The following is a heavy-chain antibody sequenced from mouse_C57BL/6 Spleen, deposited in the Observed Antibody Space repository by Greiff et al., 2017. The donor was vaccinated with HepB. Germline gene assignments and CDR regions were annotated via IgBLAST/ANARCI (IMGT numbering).Heavy chain of an antibody. CDR2: ISSGGSYT. V-gene: IGHV5-6*01. Sequence: EVKVVESGGDLVKPGGSLKLSCAASGFTFSSYGMSWVRQTPDKRLEWVATISSGGSYTYYPDSVKGRFTISRDNAKNTLYLQMSSLKSEDTAMYYCARLHYYGSSPFAYWGQGTLVTVSA. D-gene: IGHD1-1*01. CDR1: GFTFSSYG. J-gene: IGHJ3*01. CDR3: ARLHYYGSSPFAY.